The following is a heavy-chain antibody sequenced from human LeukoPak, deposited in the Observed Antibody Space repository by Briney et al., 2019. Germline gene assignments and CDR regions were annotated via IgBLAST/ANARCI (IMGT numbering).Heavy chain of an antibody. Sequence: GGSLRLSCAASGFTFSSYAMHWVRQAPGKGLEYVSAISRNGDNTYYANSVKGRFTISRDNSKNTLYLQMGSLRAEDMAVYYCARARGNYYYYYMDVWGKGTTLTVSS. D-gene: IGHD3-10*01. V-gene: IGHV3-64*01. CDR1: GFTFSSYA. CDR3: ARARGNYYYYYMDV. J-gene: IGHJ6*03. CDR2: ISRNGDNT.